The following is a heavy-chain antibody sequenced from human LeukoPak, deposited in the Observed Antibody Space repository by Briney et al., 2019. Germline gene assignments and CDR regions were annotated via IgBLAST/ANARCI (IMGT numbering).Heavy chain of an antibody. D-gene: IGHD6-13*01. Sequence: EASVKVSCKASGYTFTSYGISWVRQAPGQGLEWMGGFMPILGTANYAQKFQGRVTFTADKSTSIVYMDLSGLRSADTAVYFCARGGYSTSWEYNWFDPWGQGTQVTVSS. J-gene: IGHJ5*02. CDR3: ARGGYSTSWEYNWFDP. V-gene: IGHV1-69*06. CDR1: GYTFTSYG. CDR2: FMPILGTA.